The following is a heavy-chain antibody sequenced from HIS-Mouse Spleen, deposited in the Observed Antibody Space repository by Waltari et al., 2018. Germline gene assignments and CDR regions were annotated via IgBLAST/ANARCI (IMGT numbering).Heavy chain of an antibody. V-gene: IGHV1-8*01. J-gene: IGHJ4*02. CDR3: ARVYYDFWSGYYY. CDR1: GYTFTSYD. D-gene: IGHD3-3*01. Sequence: QVQLVQSGAEVKKPGASVKVSCKASGYTFTSYDINWVRQAPGQGLEWMGWMNPNRGNTGDAQKVQGRVTMTRNTSISTAYMELSSLRSEDTAVYYCARVYYDFWSGYYYWGQGTLVTVSS. CDR2: MNPNRGNT.